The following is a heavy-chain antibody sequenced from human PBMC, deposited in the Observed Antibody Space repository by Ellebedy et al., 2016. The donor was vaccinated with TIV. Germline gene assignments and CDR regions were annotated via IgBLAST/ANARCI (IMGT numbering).Heavy chain of an antibody. CDR1: GISLRSYA. CDR2: IGGTGGTT. D-gene: IGHD1-7*01. Sequence: GESLKISCAASGISLRSYAMSWVRRAPGKGLEWVSTIGGTGGTTYYRESVKGRFTVSRDTSRNTLYLQMSSLRAEDTAVYYCAKLPVAYNWNYADDYWGQGTLVTVSS. J-gene: IGHJ4*02. CDR3: AKLPVAYNWNYADDY. V-gene: IGHV3-23*01.